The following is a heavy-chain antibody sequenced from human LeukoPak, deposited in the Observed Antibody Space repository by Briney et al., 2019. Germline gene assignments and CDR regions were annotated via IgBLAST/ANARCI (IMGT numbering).Heavy chain of an antibody. CDR3: AKTPAGSWYPQGFDY. J-gene: IGHJ4*02. CDR2: ISGSGGST. CDR1: GFTFSSYA. Sequence: GGSLRLSCAASGFTFSSYAMSWVRQAPGKGLELVSAISGSGGSTYYADSVKGRFTISRDNSKNTLYLQMNSLRAEDTAVYYCAKTPAGSWYPQGFDYWGQGTLVTVSS. D-gene: IGHD6-13*01. V-gene: IGHV3-23*01.